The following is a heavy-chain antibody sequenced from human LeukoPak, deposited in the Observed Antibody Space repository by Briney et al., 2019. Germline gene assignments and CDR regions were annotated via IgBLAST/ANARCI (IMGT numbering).Heavy chain of an antibody. Sequence: GALRLSFAASGFTFDYYGMSWVRQAPGKGLEWVSGINWNGGSTGYADYVKGRFRVSRDNAQNSLYLQMNSLRAEDTALYYCARVSHCTNGVCYTSYYYYMDVWGKGTTVTVSS. CDR2: INWNGGST. CDR1: GFTFDYYG. D-gene: IGHD2-8*01. V-gene: IGHV3-20*03. J-gene: IGHJ6*03. CDR3: ARVSHCTNGVCYTSYYYYMDV.